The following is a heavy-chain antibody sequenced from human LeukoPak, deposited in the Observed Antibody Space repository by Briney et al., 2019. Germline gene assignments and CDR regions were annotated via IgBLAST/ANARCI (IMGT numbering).Heavy chain of an antibody. CDR1: GFTFSSYW. Sequence: GGSLRLSCAASGFTFSSYWMSWVRQAPGKGLEWVAVISYDGSNKYYADSVKGRFTISRDNSKNTLYLQMNSLRAEDTAVYYCAKDVRYCSSTSCPSASYYYYGMDVWGQGTTVTVSS. D-gene: IGHD2-2*01. V-gene: IGHV3-30*18. J-gene: IGHJ6*02. CDR2: ISYDGSNK. CDR3: AKDVRYCSSTSCPSASYYYYGMDV.